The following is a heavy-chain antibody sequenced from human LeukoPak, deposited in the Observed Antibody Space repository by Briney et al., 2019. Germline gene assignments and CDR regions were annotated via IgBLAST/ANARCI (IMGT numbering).Heavy chain of an antibody. J-gene: IGHJ6*03. CDR3: AKDSIGYCSGGRCPPRGFYYNYYYMDV. CDR2: ISYDGSNK. CDR1: GFTFSSYG. V-gene: IGHV3-30*18. D-gene: IGHD2-15*01. Sequence: GGSLRLSCAASGFTFSSYGMHWVRQAPGKGLEWVAVISYDGSNKYYADFVKGRFTISRDNSKNTLYLQMNSLRAEDTAVYYCAKDSIGYCSGGRCPPRGFYYNYYYMDVWGKGTTVTVSS.